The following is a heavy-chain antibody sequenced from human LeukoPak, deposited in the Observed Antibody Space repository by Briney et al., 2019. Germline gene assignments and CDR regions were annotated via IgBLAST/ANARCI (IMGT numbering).Heavy chain of an antibody. CDR3: ARETWGQISA. D-gene: IGHD3-16*01. J-gene: IGHJ5*02. Sequence: GGSLTLSCAASGFTFSDYYMSWIRQAPGKGLEWISYISSRGNTIYYADSVKGRFTISRDNTKNSLYLQMNSPRAEDTAVYYCARETWGQISAWGQGNPGHRLL. CDR2: ISSRGNTI. V-gene: IGHV3-11*04. CDR1: GFTFSDYY.